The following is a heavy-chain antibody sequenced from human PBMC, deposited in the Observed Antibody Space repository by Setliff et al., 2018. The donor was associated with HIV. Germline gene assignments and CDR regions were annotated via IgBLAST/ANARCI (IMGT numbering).Heavy chain of an antibody. CDR3: ARTVKDYGDYYFDY. J-gene: IGHJ4*02. CDR2: INAGTGNT. CDR1: GYTFTSYA. V-gene: IGHV1-3*01. D-gene: IGHD4-17*01. Sequence: ASVKVSCKASGYTFTSYAMHWVRQAPGQRIEWMGWINAGTGNTKYSQNFQGRVTFSRDTSASTAYMELSSLRSEDTAVYYCARTVKDYGDYYFDYWGQGTLVTVSS.